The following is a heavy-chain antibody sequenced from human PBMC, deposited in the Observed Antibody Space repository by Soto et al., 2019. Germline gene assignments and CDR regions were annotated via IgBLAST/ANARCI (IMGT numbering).Heavy chain of an antibody. CDR3: ARDAPSGDWFGVPRDS. D-gene: IGHD3-10*01. V-gene: IGHV3-30-3*01. CDR2: ISYNGGNT. J-gene: IGHJ5*01. Sequence: QVQLVESGGGVVQPGRSLRLSCAASGFIFSNYAMHWVRQAPGKGLEWVAVISYNGGNTFYADSVKGRFTISRDHSKNXLFLQMNSLRTDDTAVYYCARDAPSGDWFGVPRDSWGQGTLVTVSS. CDR1: GFIFSNYA.